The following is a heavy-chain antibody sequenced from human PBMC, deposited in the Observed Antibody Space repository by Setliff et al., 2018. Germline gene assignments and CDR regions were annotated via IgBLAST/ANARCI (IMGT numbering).Heavy chain of an antibody. J-gene: IGHJ4*02. V-gene: IGHV3-74*01. CDR1: GFTFSSYW. CDR2: INSDGSST. Sequence: LRLSCAASGFTFSSYWMHWVRQAPGKGLVWVSRINSDGSSTSYADSVKGRFTISRDNSKNTLYLQMTSLRAEDTAIYYCARTTGYRLEGDVDYWGQGTLVTV. D-gene: IGHD3-16*01. CDR3: ARTTGYRLEGDVDY.